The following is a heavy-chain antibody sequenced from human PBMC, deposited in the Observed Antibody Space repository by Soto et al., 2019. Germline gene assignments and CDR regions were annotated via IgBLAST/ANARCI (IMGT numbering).Heavy chain of an antibody. D-gene: IGHD5-18*01. Sequence: NPSESPSLTCTVSGGSISSYYWNWIRQPPGKGLEWIGYIYHSGSTNYNPSLESRVTISIDTSKNQFSLNLRSVTAADTAVYYCAREIQARYYYFFMDVWGKGTPVTVSS. J-gene: IGHJ6*03. CDR2: IYHSGST. CDR1: GGSISSYY. V-gene: IGHV4-59*01. CDR3: AREIQARYYYFFMDV.